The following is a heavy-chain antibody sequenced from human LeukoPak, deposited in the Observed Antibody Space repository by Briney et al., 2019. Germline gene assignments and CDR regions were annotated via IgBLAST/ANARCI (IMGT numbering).Heavy chain of an antibody. V-gene: IGHV3-23*01. D-gene: IGHD3-10*01. Sequence: PGGSLRLSCAASGFTFSTFAMIWVRQPPGKVLEWVSSIFPSGGEIHYADSVRGRFTISRDNSKSTLSLQMNSLRAEDTAVYYCAKVDGSGSYRYYWGQGTLVTVSS. J-gene: IGHJ4*02. CDR2: IFPSGGEI. CDR3: AKVDGSGSYRYY. CDR1: GFTFSTFA.